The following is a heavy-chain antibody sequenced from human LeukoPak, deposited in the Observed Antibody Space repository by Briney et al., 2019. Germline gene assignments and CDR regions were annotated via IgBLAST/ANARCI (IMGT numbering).Heavy chain of an antibody. Sequence: SETLSLTCTVSGYSISSGYYWGWIRQPPGKGLEWIGSIYHSGSTYYNPSLKSRVTISVDTSKNQFSLKMSSVTAADTAVYYCARANSSSWYPDAFDIWGQGTMVTVSS. CDR2: IYHSGST. D-gene: IGHD6-13*01. J-gene: IGHJ3*02. V-gene: IGHV4-38-2*02. CDR3: ARANSSSWYPDAFDI. CDR1: GYSISSGYY.